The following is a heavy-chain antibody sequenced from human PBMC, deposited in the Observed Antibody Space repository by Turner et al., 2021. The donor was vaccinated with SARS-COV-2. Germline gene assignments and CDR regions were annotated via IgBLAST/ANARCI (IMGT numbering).Heavy chain of an antibody. D-gene: IGHD5-18*01. CDR2: IYYSGSA. V-gene: IGHV4-39*01. CDR1: GGSISSSSYY. Sequence: QLQLQESGPGLVKPSETLSLTCPLSGGSISSSSYYWGWSRQPPGKGLEWNGNIYYSGSAYYNPSLKSRVTISVDPSKNQFSLKLTSVTAADTAVYYCARLMDTAMDYYGTDVWGQGTTVTGSS. CDR3: ARLMDTAMDYYGTDV. J-gene: IGHJ6*02.